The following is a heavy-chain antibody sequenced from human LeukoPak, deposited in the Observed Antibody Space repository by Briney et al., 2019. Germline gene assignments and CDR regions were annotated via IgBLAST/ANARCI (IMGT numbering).Heavy chain of an antibody. Sequence: PGGSLRLSCAASGFTFSDSALHWVRQAPGKGLEWVAVISSDGYNKYYSDSVKGRCTISRDNSNNTVYLQMDSLRTGDTAVYYCARDHWGDTAMIQAVDYWGQGTLVTVSS. CDR1: GFTFSDSA. D-gene: IGHD5-18*01. CDR3: ARDHWGDTAMIQAVDY. CDR2: ISSDGYNK. V-gene: IGHV3-30*03. J-gene: IGHJ4*02.